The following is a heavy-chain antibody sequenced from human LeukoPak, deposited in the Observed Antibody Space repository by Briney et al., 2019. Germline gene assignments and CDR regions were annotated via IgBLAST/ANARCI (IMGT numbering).Heavy chain of an antibody. CDR3: ARQPSDDFWSGYLSGYYYYYGMDV. Sequence: ASVKVSCKASGYTFTSYGITWVRQAPGQGLEWMGGIIPIFGTANYAQKFQGRVTITADESTSTAYMELSSLRSEDTAVYYCARQPSDDFWSGYLSGYYYYYGMDVWGQGTTVTVSS. CDR1: GYTFTSYG. J-gene: IGHJ6*02. CDR2: IIPIFGTA. V-gene: IGHV1-69*13. D-gene: IGHD3-3*01.